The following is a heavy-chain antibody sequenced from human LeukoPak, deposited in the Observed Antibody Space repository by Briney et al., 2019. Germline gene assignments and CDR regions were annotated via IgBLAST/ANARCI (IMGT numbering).Heavy chain of an antibody. CDR3: ALGVAGRFAF. Sequence: GESLKISCKGSGYSFTGYWIGWVRQMPGKGLEWMGSIYPGDSDTTYDPSFQGQVTISADKSISTAYLQWNSLKASDTAMYYCALGVAGRFAFWGQGTLVTVSS. CDR2: IYPGDSDT. J-gene: IGHJ4*02. CDR1: GYSFTGYW. D-gene: IGHD6-19*01. V-gene: IGHV5-51*01.